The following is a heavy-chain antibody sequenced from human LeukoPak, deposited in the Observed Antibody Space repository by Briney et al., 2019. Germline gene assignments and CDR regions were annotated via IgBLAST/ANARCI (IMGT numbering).Heavy chain of an antibody. CDR2: ISSSSSYI. D-gene: IGHD3-16*01. J-gene: IGHJ6*03. CDR1: GGSISSSS. V-gene: IGHV3-21*01. CDR3: ARGPPDYAPYYYYYMDV. Sequence: ETLSLTCTVSGGSISSSSYYWGWIRQPPGKGLEWVSSISSSSSYIYYADSVKGRFTISRDNAKNSLYLQMNSLRAEDTAVYYCARGPPDYAPYYYYYMDVWGKGTTVTVSS.